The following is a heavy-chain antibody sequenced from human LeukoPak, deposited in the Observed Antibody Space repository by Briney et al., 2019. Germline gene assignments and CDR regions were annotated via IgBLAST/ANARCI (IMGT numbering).Heavy chain of an antibody. D-gene: IGHD5-24*01. CDR2: IIPIIGTA. CDR1: RGTFISYA. CDR3: ARNVEMASLDY. Sequence: SVKVSCKASRGTFISYAISWVRQAPGQGLEWMGRIIPIIGTANCVQTLQGRPRNTTDEPTSTAYMELSSLRAEDTPGYYCARNVEMASLDYWGQGTLVTVSS. V-gene: IGHV1-69*05. J-gene: IGHJ4*02.